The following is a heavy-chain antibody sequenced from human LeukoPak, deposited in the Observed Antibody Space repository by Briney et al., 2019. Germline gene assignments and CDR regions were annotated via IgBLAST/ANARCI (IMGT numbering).Heavy chain of an antibody. V-gene: IGHV3-23*01. CDR2: ISGSGGST. CDR3: ARHGGNYNDSSGYYFGYDY. Sequence: PGGSLRLLCAASGFPFRSFAMSCVPQARGKALEWVSAISGSGGSTYYADSETGRFPTSRDNSKITLYLQMNSLRAEDTAVYYCARHGGNYNDSSGYYFGYDYWGQGTLVTVSS. J-gene: IGHJ4*02. CDR1: GFPFRSFA. D-gene: IGHD3-22*01.